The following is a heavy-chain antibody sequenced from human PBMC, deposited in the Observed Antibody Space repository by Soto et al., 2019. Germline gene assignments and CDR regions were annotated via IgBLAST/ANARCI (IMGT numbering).Heavy chain of an antibody. CDR3: VRVLYDSGVVDF. Sequence: QLVESGGGLFQAGGSTNLSCLPSGFTVSRNDMAWVRKAPGRGLGWASIIQTGGATYYTDSAQGRFTISRDNSRNTVYLQMSSLRVEDTGVYSCVRVLYDSGVVDFWGQGSPITVS. CDR2: IQTGGAT. J-gene: IGHJ4*02. D-gene: IGHD5-12*01. V-gene: IGHV3-53*01. CDR1: GFTVSRND.